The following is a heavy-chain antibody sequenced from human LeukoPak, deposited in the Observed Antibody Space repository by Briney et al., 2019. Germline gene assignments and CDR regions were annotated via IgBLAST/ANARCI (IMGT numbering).Heavy chain of an antibody. Sequence: SETLSLTCTVSGGSISSHYWSWIRQPPGKGLEWIGYIYYSGSTNYNPSLKSRVTISVDTSKNQFSLKPSSVTAADTAVYYCARGFSGSGWYSDGRGWFDPWGQGTLVTVSS. D-gene: IGHD6-19*01. CDR1: GGSISSHY. V-gene: IGHV4-59*11. CDR2: IYYSGST. CDR3: ARGFSGSGWYSDGRGWFDP. J-gene: IGHJ5*02.